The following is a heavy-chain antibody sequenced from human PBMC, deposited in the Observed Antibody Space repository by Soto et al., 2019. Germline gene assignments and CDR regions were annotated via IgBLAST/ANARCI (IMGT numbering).Heavy chain of an antibody. CDR3: AKDWVGTYCGGDCYGRPFDY. CDR1: GFTFSSYD. D-gene: IGHD2-21*02. CDR2: ISGSGGST. Sequence: PGGSLRLSCAASGFTFSSYDMHWVRQAPGKGLEWVSAISGSGGSTYYADSVKGRFTISRDNSKNTLYLQMNSLRAEDTAVYYCAKDWVGTYCGGDCYGRPFDYWGQGTLVTVSS. V-gene: IGHV3-23*01. J-gene: IGHJ4*02.